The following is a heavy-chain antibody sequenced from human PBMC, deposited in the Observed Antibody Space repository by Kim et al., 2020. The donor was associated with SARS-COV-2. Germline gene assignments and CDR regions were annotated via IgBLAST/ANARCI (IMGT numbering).Heavy chain of an antibody. V-gene: IGHV4-31*03. D-gene: IGHD3-16*01. CDR3: AREDWGILRH. Sequence: SETLSLTCSVSGGSISRADAYFWTWIRQRPGKAPEWIGYIHYSGTTHYNPALWDRLPISLDTSQSQFSLSLRSVTAADTAVYYCAREDWGILRHWGQGALVTVSS. J-gene: IGHJ4*02. CDR1: GGSISRADAYF. CDR2: IHYSGTT.